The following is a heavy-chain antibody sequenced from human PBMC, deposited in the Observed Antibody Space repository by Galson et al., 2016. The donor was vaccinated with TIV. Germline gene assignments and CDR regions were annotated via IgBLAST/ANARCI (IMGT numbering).Heavy chain of an antibody. J-gene: IGHJ4*02. CDR3: GRERMNGCNFDY. V-gene: IGHV1-46*03. CDR1: GYTFTSYY. D-gene: IGHD1-1*01. CDR2: INPSGGDA. Sequence: SVKVSCKGSGYTFTSYYIHWVRQAPGQGLERMGRINPSGGDATYAQKFQGRVILTRDTSTSTFYMDLSSLTSDDTAVYFCGRERMNGCNFDYWVQGTLVTVSS.